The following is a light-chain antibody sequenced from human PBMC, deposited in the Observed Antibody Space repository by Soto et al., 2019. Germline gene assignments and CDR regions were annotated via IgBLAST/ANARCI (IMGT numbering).Light chain of an antibody. CDR1: QSVSSSY. Sequence: EIVLTQSPGALSLSPGERATLSCRASQSVSSSYLAWYKQKPGQAPRLLIYGASSRATGIPDRFSGSGSGTDFTLTISRLEPGDFAVYYCQHYGSSPRTFGQGTKVEIK. CDR2: GAS. V-gene: IGKV3-20*01. J-gene: IGKJ1*01. CDR3: QHYGSSPRT.